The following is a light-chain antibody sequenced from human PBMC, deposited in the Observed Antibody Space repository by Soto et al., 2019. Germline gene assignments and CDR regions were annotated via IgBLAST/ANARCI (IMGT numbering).Light chain of an antibody. V-gene: IGLV2-11*01. J-gene: IGLJ3*02. Sequence: QSALTQPRSVSGSPGQSVTISCTGTRSDVGGYNFVSWYQQHPGKAPTLMIYDVGKRPSGVPDRFSGSKSADTASLTISGLQAEDEADYYCCSYASSATWVFGGGTKLTVL. CDR1: RSDVGGYNF. CDR2: DVG. CDR3: CSYASSATWV.